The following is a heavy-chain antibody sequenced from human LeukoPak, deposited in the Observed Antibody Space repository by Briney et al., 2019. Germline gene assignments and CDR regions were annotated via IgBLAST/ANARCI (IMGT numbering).Heavy chain of an antibody. Sequence: PSETLSLTCTVSGGSISSYYWSWIRQPAGKGLEWIGRIYTSGSTNYNPSLKSRVTMSVDTSKYQFSLKLSSVTAADTAVYYCARDGCSGGSCYSHFDYWGQGTLVTVSS. CDR2: IYTSGST. D-gene: IGHD2-15*01. CDR3: ARDGCSGGSCYSHFDY. J-gene: IGHJ4*02. V-gene: IGHV4-4*07. CDR1: GGSISSYY.